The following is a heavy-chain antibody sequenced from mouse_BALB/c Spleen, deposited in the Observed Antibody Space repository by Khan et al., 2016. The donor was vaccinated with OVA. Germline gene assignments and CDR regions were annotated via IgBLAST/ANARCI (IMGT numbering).Heavy chain of an antibody. CDR3: AKGLWSYYFAFDY. CDR2: IWGGGGT. J-gene: IGHJ4*01. Sequence: QVQLKESGPGLVAPSQSLSITCTVSGFSLSDYGVSWIRQPPGKGLEWLGVIWGGGGTYYNSALKSSLSISKDNSTCQVFLKMHSLQTDDTAKYDCAKGLWSYYFAFDYWGQGTSVTVSS. V-gene: IGHV2-6-5*01. D-gene: IGHD1-1*02. CDR1: GFSLSDYG.